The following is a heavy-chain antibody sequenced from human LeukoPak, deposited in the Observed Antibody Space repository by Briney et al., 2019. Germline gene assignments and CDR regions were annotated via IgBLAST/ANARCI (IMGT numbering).Heavy chain of an antibody. CDR1: GYTFTSYY. CDR3: ARENVLRYFDWLFYDY. J-gene: IGHJ4*02. CDR2: INPSGGST. V-gene: IGHV1-46*01. D-gene: IGHD3-9*01. Sequence: ASVKVSCKASGYTFTSYYMHWVRQAPGQGLEWMGIINPSGGSTSYAQKFQGRVTMTRDTSTNTVYMELSSLRSEDTAVYYCARENVLRYFDWLFYDYWGQGTLVTVSS.